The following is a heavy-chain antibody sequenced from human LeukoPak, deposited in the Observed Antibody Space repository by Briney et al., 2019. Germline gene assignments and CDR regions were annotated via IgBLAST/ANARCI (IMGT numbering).Heavy chain of an antibody. Sequence: SQTLSLTCTVSGGSISSGGYYWSWIRQHPGTGLEWIGYIYYSGSTYYNPSLRSRLTISVDTSKNQFSLKLSSVTAADTAVYYCARDNRHSWFDPWGQGTLVTVSS. V-gene: IGHV4-31*03. J-gene: IGHJ5*02. CDR1: GGSISSGGYY. CDR3: ARDNRHSWFDP. D-gene: IGHD1-14*01. CDR2: IYYSGST.